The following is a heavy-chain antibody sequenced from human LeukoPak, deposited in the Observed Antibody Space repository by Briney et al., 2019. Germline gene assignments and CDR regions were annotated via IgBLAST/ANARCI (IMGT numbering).Heavy chain of an antibody. CDR3: ATDYYYDSSGYPDAFDI. D-gene: IGHD3-22*01. J-gene: IGHJ3*02. Sequence: ASVKVSCKVTGYTLTELSMHWVRQAPGKGLEWMGGFDPEDGETIYAQKFQGRVTMTEDTSTDTAYMELSSLRSEDTAVYYCATDYYYDSSGYPDAFDIWGQGTMVTVSS. CDR2: FDPEDGET. V-gene: IGHV1-24*01. CDR1: GYTLTELS.